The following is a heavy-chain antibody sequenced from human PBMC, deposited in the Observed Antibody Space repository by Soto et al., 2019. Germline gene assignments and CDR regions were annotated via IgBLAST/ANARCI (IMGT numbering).Heavy chain of an antibody. CDR3: ATDLGSGRIP. CDR1: GYTFSDPH. CDR2: INPHSGAT. Sequence: QVQLVQSGAEVQRPGASVKVSCKTSGYTFSDPHMHWVRQAPGQGLEWMGWINPHSGATNYAHKFRGRVTMTRDTSIATAYVELTGLRFVDTAVYYCATDLGSGRIPWGQGTRVTVSS. J-gene: IGHJ5*02. D-gene: IGHD6-25*01. V-gene: IGHV1-2*02.